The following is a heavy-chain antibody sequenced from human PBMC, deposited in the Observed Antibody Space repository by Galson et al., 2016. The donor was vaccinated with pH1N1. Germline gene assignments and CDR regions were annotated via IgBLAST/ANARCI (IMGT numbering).Heavy chain of an antibody. V-gene: IGHV3-11*06. D-gene: IGHD6-19*01. CDR3: ARGGVSVAAVFDL. CDR2: IRSSRRDT. Sequence: LRLSCAASGFSFSDYYMSWVRLAPGKGLEWVSYIRSSRRDTNYADSVKGRFSISRDNAKNLLFLQMNSLRAEDTAVYYCARGGVSVAAVFDLWGQGALVTVSP. CDR1: GFSFSDYY. J-gene: IGHJ4*02.